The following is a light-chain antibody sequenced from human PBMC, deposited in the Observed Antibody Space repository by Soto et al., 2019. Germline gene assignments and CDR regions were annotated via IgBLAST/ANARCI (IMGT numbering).Light chain of an antibody. CDR1: QSINTY. Sequence: DIQVTQSPSSLSASIGDRVTITCRASQSINTYLNWYQQKPGKGPNLLIYAASTLQSGVPSRFRGSGSGTEFSLTISSLQPEDFATYFCQQSYNKPRTFGQGTKVEI. CDR2: AAS. V-gene: IGKV1-39*01. CDR3: QQSYNKPRT. J-gene: IGKJ1*01.